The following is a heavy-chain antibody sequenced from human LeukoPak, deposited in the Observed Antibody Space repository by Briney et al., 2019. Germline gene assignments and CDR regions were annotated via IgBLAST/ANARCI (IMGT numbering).Heavy chain of an antibody. D-gene: IGHD5-18*01. Sequence: GGSLRLSCAASGFTFDDYAMHWVRQAPGKGLEWVSGISWNSGSIGYADSVKGRFTISRDNAKNSLYLQMNSLRAEDTALYYCAKDLGLVGYSYGTGFDYWGQGTLVTVSS. CDR1: GFTFDDYA. V-gene: IGHV3-9*01. J-gene: IGHJ4*02. CDR2: ISWNSGSI. CDR3: AKDLGLVGYSYGTGFDY.